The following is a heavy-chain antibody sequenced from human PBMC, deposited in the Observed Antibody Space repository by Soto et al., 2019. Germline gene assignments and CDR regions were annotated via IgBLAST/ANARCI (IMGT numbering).Heavy chain of an antibody. Sequence: QVQLVQSGAEVKRPGASVEVSCKASGYTFSSHAIHWVRQAPGQRLEWMGWINAGNGDTKYSQKFQGRVAITRDTSASSAYMELSTLKSEDTAVYYCARDGARIAVFGVVYYFDYWGQGTVVTVSS. CDR1: GYTFSSHA. J-gene: IGHJ4*02. CDR2: INAGNGDT. D-gene: IGHD3-3*01. V-gene: IGHV1-3*01. CDR3: ARDGARIAVFGVVYYFDY.